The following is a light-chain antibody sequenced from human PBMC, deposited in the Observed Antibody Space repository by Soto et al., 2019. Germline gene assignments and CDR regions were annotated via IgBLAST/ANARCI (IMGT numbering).Light chain of an antibody. CDR2: KAS. Sequence: DIQMNQSPSTLSASVGDRVTITCRTSQSISSWLAWYQQKPGKAPKLLIYKASSLESGVPSRLSGSGSGTEFTLTISSLQPDDFATYYCQQYNSYSLTFGGGTKVEIK. J-gene: IGKJ4*01. V-gene: IGKV1-5*03. CDR1: QSISSW. CDR3: QQYNSYSLT.